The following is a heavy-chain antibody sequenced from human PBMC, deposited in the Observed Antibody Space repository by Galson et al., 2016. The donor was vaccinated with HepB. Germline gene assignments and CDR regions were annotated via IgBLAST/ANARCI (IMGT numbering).Heavy chain of an antibody. J-gene: IGHJ3*02. CDR1: GFTFSSYA. CDR3: ANPKYFYDSTGPDNSFGI. CDR2: ISGSGDTA. Sequence: SLRLSCAASGFTFSSYAMSWVRQAPGKGLEWVSAISGSGDTAFYTDSVKGRFTISRDNSKNTLYLQMNSLRAEDTAVYYCANPKYFYDSTGPDNSFGIWGQGTMVTVSS. V-gene: IGHV3-23*01. D-gene: IGHD3-22*01.